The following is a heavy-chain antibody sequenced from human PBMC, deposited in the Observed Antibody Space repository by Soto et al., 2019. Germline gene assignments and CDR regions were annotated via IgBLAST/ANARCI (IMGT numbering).Heavy chain of an antibody. CDR2: IYPGDSDT. CDR3: ATSPYDFWSGYYGGAFDI. V-gene: IGHV5-51*01. D-gene: IGHD3-3*01. J-gene: IGHJ3*02. Sequence: GESLKISCKGSGYSFTSYWIGWVLQMPGKGMEWMGIIYPGDSDTRYSPSFQGQVTISADKSISTAYLQWSSLKASDTAMYYCATSPYDFWSGYYGGAFDIWGQGTMVTDSS. CDR1: GYSFTSYW.